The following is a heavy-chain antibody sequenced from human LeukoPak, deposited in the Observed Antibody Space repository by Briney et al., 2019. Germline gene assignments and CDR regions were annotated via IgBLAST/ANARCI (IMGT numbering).Heavy chain of an antibody. D-gene: IGHD3-22*01. V-gene: IGHV4-59*11. Sequence: SETLSLTCNVSGAPISDHYWSWIRQPPGKGLEWIGYIYFRGPTNYSPSFKSRVTISVDTSKNQFSLRLNSVTAADTAVYYCARDRFYDNSGFRRLDFWGQGMLVTVSS. CDR1: GAPISDHY. CDR3: ARDRFYDNSGFRRLDF. CDR2: IYFRGPT. J-gene: IGHJ4*02.